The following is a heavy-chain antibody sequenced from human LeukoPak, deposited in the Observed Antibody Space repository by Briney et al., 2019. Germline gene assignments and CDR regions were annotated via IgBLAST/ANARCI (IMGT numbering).Heavy chain of an antibody. CDR3: AKDGSIAASYFDY. V-gene: IGHV3-30*02. J-gene: IGHJ4*02. Sequence: GRSLRLSCAGSGFIFSTFGMHWVRQAPGKGLEWVAFIRYDGSNKYYADSVKGRFTISRDNSKNTLYLQMNSLRAEDTAVYYCAKDGSIAASYFDYWGQGTLVTVSS. CDR1: GFIFSTFG. CDR2: IRYDGSNK. D-gene: IGHD6-6*01.